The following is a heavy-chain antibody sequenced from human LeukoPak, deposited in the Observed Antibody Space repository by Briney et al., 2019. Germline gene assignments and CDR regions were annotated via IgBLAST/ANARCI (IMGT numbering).Heavy chain of an antibody. Sequence: GGSLRLSCAASGFTFSSYSMTWVRQAPGKGLEWVSSISSSSYIYYADSVKGRFTISRDNAKNSLYLQMNSLRAEDTAVYYCARPVDSSGWYPLDYWGQGTLVTVSS. CDR3: ARPVDSSGWYPLDY. V-gene: IGHV3-21*01. D-gene: IGHD6-19*01. CDR1: GFTFSSYS. J-gene: IGHJ4*02. CDR2: ISSSSYI.